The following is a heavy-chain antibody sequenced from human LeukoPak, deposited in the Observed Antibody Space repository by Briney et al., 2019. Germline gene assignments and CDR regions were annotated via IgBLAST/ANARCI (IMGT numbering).Heavy chain of an antibody. CDR1: GFTFSNYG. Sequence: PGGSLRLSCAASGFTFSNYGVHWVRQAPGKGLEWVAYIPHDGSNKYYADSMKGRFTISRDNSKNALYLQMNSLRNEDTAVYYCFYSGSSLDDSWGQGTLVTVSS. D-gene: IGHD6-6*01. V-gene: IGHV3-30*02. J-gene: IGHJ4*02. CDR3: FYSGSSLDDS. CDR2: IPHDGSNK.